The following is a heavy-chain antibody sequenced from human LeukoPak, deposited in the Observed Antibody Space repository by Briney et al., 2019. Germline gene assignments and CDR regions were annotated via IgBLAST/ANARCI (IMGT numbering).Heavy chain of an antibody. V-gene: IGHV4-39*01. CDR2: IYYSGST. CDR3: AIHLPIMVRGVNRYNGFAP. D-gene: IGHD3-10*01. J-gene: IGHJ5*02. CDR1: GGSISSSYS. Sequence: PSETLSLTCTVSGGSISSSYSWGWIRQPPGKGLEWIGNIYYSGSTYYNPSLKSRVTISVDTSKNQFSLKLSSVTAADTAVYYCAIHLPIMVRGVNRYNGFAPWGQGTLVTVSS.